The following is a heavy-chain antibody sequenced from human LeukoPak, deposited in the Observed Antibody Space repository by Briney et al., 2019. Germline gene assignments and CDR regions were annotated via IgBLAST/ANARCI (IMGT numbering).Heavy chain of an antibody. CDR2: IKQDGSEK. J-gene: IGHJ4*02. CDR3: ARGGGLNSGYDPGYYFDY. CDR1: GFTFSSYW. V-gene: IGHV3-7*01. D-gene: IGHD5-12*01. Sequence: PGGSLRLSCAASGFTFSSYWMSWVRQAPGKGLEWVANIKQDGSEKYYMDSVKGRFTISRDNAKSSLYLQMNSLRAEDTAGYYCARGGGLNSGYDPGYYFDYWGQGTLVTVSS.